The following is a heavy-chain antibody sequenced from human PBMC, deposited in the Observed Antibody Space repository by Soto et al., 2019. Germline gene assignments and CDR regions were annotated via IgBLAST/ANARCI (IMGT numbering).Heavy chain of an antibody. CDR1: GGIISGYY. Sequence: SETLSLTCTVSGGIISGYYWSWVRQSPQKGLEWIGYIYYTGHTNYNPSLKSRVTMSMDRSMTQISLNLTSMTAADTAVYYCARGPAGNPVLFAFGLWGQGTKVTVSS. V-gene: IGHV4-59*01. CDR3: ARGPAGNPVLFAFGL. D-gene: IGHD3-10*01. CDR2: IYYTGHT. J-gene: IGHJ6*02.